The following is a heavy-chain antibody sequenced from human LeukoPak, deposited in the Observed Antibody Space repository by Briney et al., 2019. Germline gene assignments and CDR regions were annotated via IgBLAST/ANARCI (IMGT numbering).Heavy chain of an antibody. J-gene: IGHJ4*02. CDR3: ARESEYSSSSRFDY. Sequence: KVSCKASGGTFSGYAISWVRQAPGQGLEWMGGIIPIFGTANYAQKFQGRVTITADESTSTAYMELSSLRSEDTAVYYCARESEYSSSSRFDYWGQGTLVTVSS. D-gene: IGHD6-6*01. CDR1: GGTFSGYA. CDR2: IIPIFGTA. V-gene: IGHV1-69*01.